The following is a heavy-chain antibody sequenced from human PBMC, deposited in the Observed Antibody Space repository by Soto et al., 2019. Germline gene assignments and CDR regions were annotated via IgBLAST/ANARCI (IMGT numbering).Heavy chain of an antibody. CDR3: VHSRCGGDCLRSYSSHYYYGMDI. CDR2: IYWDGDR. Sequence: QITLKESGPTLVKPTQTLTLTCTFSGFSLSTGGMGVGWIRQPPGKALEWLALIYWDGDRRYRPSLMSRLTIAKDTSKNQVVLTMTNMDPVDTATYYCVHSRCGGDCLRSYSSHYYYGMDIWGQGTTVTVSS. CDR1: GFSLSTGGMG. J-gene: IGHJ6*02. D-gene: IGHD2-21*02. V-gene: IGHV2-5*02.